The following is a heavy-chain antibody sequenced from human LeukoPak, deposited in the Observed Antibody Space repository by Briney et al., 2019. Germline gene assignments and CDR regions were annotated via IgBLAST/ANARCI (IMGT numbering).Heavy chain of an antibody. CDR3: ARRPNPYDSSSSSEYFHH. D-gene: IGHD3-22*01. CDR2: ISYDESVK. CDR1: GFTFSSYD. V-gene: IGHV3-30*19. Sequence: GGSLRLSCAASGFTFSSYDMHWVRQAPGKGLEWVAVISYDESVKYYADSVEGRFTVSRDNSKNTLYLQMNSLRVEDTAVYYCARRPNPYDSSSSSEYFHHWGQGTLVTVSS. J-gene: IGHJ1*01.